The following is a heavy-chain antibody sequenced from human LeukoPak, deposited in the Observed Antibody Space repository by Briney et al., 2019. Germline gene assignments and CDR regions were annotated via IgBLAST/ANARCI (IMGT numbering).Heavy chain of an antibody. CDR2: ISSSGSTI. V-gene: IGHV3-11*01. D-gene: IGHD3-10*01. CDR3: ARSPMVRDNWFDP. CDR1: GFTFSDYY. Sequence: GGSLRLSCAASGFTFSDYYMSWIRQAPGKGPEWVSYISSSGSTIYYADSVKGRFTISRDNAKNSLYLQMNSLRAEDTAVYYCARSPMVRDNWFDPWGQGTLVTVSS. J-gene: IGHJ5*02.